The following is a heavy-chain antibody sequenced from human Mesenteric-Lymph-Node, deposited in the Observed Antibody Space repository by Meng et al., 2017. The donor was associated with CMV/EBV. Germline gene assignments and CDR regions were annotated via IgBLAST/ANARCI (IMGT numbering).Heavy chain of an antibody. J-gene: IGHJ6*02. Sequence: SLRLSCAASGFTLGDDAMHWVRQAPGKGLGWVSSISWNSGTIVYADSVKGRFTMFRDNAKNSLYLEMNDLRAEDTALYSCAKAGRITVADTTYYYGIDVWGQGTTVTVSS. V-gene: IGHV3-9*01. D-gene: IGHD6-19*01. CDR1: GFTLGDDA. CDR3: AKAGRITVADTTYYYGIDV. CDR2: ISWNSGTI.